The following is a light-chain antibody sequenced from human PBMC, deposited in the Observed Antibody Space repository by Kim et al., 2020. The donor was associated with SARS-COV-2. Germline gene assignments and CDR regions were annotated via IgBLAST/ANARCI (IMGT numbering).Light chain of an antibody. J-gene: IGKJ3*01. CDR3: QQFNSYPT. V-gene: IGKV1-13*02. Sequence: AIQLTQSPYSLSASVGDRVTITCRASQGISSALAWYQQKPGKAPKLLIYDASSLESGVPSRFSGSGSGTDFTLTISSLQPEDFATYYCQQFNSYPTFGPGTKVDIK. CDR1: QGISSA. CDR2: DAS.